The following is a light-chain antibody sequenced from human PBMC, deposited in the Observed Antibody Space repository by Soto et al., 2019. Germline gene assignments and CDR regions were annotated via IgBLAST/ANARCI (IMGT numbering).Light chain of an antibody. Sequence: EIVMTQSPLSLPVTPGEPASISCRSSQSLFDSDDGNTYLDWYLQKPGQPPQLLIYKLSNRASGVSDRFSGSGSGTDFTLKISRVESEDVGIYFCMQHVEVPWTFGQGTKMEVK. CDR3: MQHVEVPWT. CDR2: KLS. J-gene: IGKJ2*01. CDR1: QSLFDSDDGNTY. V-gene: IGKV2-40*01.